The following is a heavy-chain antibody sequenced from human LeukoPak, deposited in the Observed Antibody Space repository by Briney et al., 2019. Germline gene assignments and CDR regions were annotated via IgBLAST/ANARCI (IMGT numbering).Heavy chain of an antibody. D-gene: IGHD3-9*01. V-gene: IGHV3-23*01. Sequence: PGGSLRLSCAASGFTFSSYAMSWVRQAPGKGLEWVSAISGSGGSTYYADSVKGRFTISRDNSKNTLYLQMNSLRAEDTAVYYCAKTGYYDILTGYPPRYSAFDIWGQGTMVTVSS. J-gene: IGHJ3*02. CDR3: AKTGYYDILTGYPPRYSAFDI. CDR1: GFTFSSYA. CDR2: ISGSGGST.